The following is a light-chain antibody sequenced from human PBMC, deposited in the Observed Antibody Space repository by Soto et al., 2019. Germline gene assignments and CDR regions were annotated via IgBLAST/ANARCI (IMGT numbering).Light chain of an antibody. Sequence: GDRVTITCRASPSISSWLAWYQQKPGKAPKLLIYKASSLESGVPSRFSGSGSGTEFTLTISSLQPDDFATYYCQQYNSYSPYTFGQGTKLEIK. J-gene: IGKJ2*01. V-gene: IGKV1-5*03. CDR3: QQYNSYSPYT. CDR2: KAS. CDR1: PSISSW.